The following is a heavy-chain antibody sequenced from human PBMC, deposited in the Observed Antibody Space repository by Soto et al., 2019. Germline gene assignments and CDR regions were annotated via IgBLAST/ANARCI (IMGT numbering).Heavy chain of an antibody. Sequence: QVQLQESGPGLVKPSGTLSLTCAVSGGSFTSNNWWTWVRQPPGQGLEWIGEIYRTGSTNYNPSLKSRVTISLDKSENQFSLKVTSLTAADTAVYYCASCDPGTSVDYWGQGTLVTVSS. J-gene: IGHJ4*02. CDR3: ASCDPGTSVDY. D-gene: IGHD1-7*01. V-gene: IGHV4-4*02. CDR1: GGSFTSNNW. CDR2: IYRTGST.